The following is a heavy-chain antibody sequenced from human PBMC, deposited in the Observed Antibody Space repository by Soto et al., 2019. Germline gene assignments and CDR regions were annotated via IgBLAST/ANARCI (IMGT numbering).Heavy chain of an antibody. CDR2: ISYDGSSK. V-gene: IGHV3-30*18. Sequence: PGGSLRLSCAASGFTFSSYGMHRVRQAPGKGLEWVAVISYDGSSKYYADSVKGRFTISRDNSKNTLYLQMNSLRAEDTAVYYCAKMGRPRDLDYYYGMDVWGQGTTVTVSS. CDR3: AKMGRPRDLDYYYGMDV. CDR1: GFTFSSYG. J-gene: IGHJ6*02.